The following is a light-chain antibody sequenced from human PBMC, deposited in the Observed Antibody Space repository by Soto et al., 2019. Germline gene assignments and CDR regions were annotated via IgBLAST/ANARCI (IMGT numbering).Light chain of an antibody. CDR2: ELS. V-gene: IGKV2D-29*01. J-gene: IGKJ5*01. Sequence: EIWMTQTPLSLSVAPGQPSSISFNSIYSLLHSDGKTYLYWYLQKPGQPPHLLIYELSNRFSGVPDKFSGSGSGTDFTLKISRVEAEDVGVYYCMQSIQVPITFGQGTRLEIK. CDR1: YSLLHSDGKTY. CDR3: MQSIQVPIT.